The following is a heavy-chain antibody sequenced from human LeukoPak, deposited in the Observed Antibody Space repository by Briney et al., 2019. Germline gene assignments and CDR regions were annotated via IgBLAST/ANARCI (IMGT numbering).Heavy chain of an antibody. CDR1: GFTFSSYA. J-gene: IGHJ4*02. V-gene: IGHV3-64*01. CDR3: ARDQGRWLSYYFDY. D-gene: IGHD3-22*01. CDR2: ISSNGGST. Sequence: PGGSLRLSCAASGFTFSSYATHWVRQAPGKGLEYVSAISSNGGSTYYANSVKGRFTISRDNSKNTLYLQMGSLRAEDMAVYYCARDQGRWLSYYFDYWGQGTLVTVSS.